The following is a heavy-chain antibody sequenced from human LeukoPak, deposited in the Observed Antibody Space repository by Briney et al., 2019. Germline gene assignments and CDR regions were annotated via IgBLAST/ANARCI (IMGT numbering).Heavy chain of an antibody. CDR1: GYSFSGYD. CDR3: ARGNSHLDH. J-gene: IGHJ1*01. V-gene: IGHV1-8*01. D-gene: IGHD2/OR15-2a*01. Sequence: ASMKVSCKASGYSFSGYDINWVRQATGQGLEWMGWMNPSSGNTGSAQKFQGRVTMTRNTSTRTAYMELSSLRSEDTAIYYCARGNSHLDHWGQGTLIIVSS. CDR2: MNPSSGNT.